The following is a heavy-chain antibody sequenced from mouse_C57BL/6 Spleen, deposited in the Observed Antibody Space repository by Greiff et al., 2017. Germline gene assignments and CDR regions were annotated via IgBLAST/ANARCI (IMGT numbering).Heavy chain of an antibody. V-gene: IGHV2-9*01. CDR3: AKHSYDYDGDYYAMDY. Sequence: VKLVESGPGLVAPSQSLSITCTVSGFSLTSYGVDWVREPPGKGLEWLGVIWGGGSTNYNSALMSRLSISKDNSKSQVFLKMNSLQTDDTAMYYCAKHSYDYDGDYYAMDYWGQGTSVTVSS. J-gene: IGHJ4*01. CDR1: GFSLTSYG. D-gene: IGHD2-4*01. CDR2: IWGGGST.